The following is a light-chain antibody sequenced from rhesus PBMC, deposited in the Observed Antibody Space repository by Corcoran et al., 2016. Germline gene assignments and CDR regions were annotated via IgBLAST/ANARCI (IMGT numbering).Light chain of an antibody. Sequence: DIQMTQSPSSVSASVGDRVTITCRASQGISTFLAWYQQKPGRAPKLLIYSATGFQSGVPSRFSGSGSGTEFTLTISSMRPEDFATYYFQRYNTLPPTFSPGTKLDIK. CDR1: QGISTF. V-gene: IGKV1-25*01. CDR2: SAT. CDR3: QRYNTLPPT. J-gene: IGKJ3*01.